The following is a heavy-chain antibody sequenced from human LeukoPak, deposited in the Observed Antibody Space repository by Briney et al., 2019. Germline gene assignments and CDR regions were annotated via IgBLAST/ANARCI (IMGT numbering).Heavy chain of an antibody. CDR1: GGSFSGYY. CDR3: ASCGGDCSTDAFDI. J-gene: IGHJ3*02. CDR2: IYYSGST. Sequence: SETLSLTCAVYGGSFSGYYWSWIRQPPGKGLEWIGYIYYSGSTNYNPSLKSRVTISVDTSKNQFSLKLSSVTAADTAVYYCASCGGDCSTDAFDIWGQGTMVTVSS. D-gene: IGHD2-21*02. V-gene: IGHV4-59*01.